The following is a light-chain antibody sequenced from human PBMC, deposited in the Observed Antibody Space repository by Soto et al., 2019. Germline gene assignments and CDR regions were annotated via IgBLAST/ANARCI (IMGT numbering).Light chain of an antibody. CDR3: LQHNSYPQT. Sequence: DIQMTQSPSSLSASVGDRVTITCRASQGIRDALGWYQQKPGKAPKRLIYAASSLQSGVPSRFSGSVSGTEFTLTISSLKPENFATYYCLQHNSYPQTFGQGTKVEIK. J-gene: IGKJ1*01. CDR1: QGIRDA. V-gene: IGKV1-17*01. CDR2: AAS.